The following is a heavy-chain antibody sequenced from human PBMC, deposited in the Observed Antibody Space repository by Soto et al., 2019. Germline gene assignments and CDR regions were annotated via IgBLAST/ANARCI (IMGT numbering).Heavy chain of an antibody. V-gene: IGHV3-23*01. Sequence: LRLSCAASGFTFSSCAMGWVRQAPGKGLEWVSSISVNGGSAYYADSVKGRFTISRDNSKNILYLHMISLRAEDTAVYYCAKERNSWYSSGSDSWGQGTLVTVSS. CDR1: GFTFSSCA. CDR2: ISVNGGSA. J-gene: IGHJ4*02. D-gene: IGHD2-15*01. CDR3: AKERNSWYSSGSDS.